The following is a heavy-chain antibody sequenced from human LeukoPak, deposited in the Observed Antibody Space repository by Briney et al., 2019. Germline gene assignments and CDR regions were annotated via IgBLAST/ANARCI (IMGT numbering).Heavy chain of an antibody. CDR2: ISFDGRNE. D-gene: IGHD5-18*01. Sequence: GRSLRLSCAASGFTFTHYGIHWVRQAPGKGLEWVASISFDGRNEYHLDSVKGRFTISRDSPKNTLYLQMNSLRAEDTAVYYCAKERAAMGTDAFDIWGQGTMVTVSS. J-gene: IGHJ3*02. V-gene: IGHV3-30*18. CDR1: GFTFTHYG. CDR3: AKERAAMGTDAFDI.